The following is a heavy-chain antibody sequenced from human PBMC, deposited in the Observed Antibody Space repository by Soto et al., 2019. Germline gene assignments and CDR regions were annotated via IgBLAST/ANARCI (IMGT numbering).Heavy chain of an antibody. CDR1: GFTFGDYA. J-gene: IGHJ6*02. CDR3: TREPYYGDSDYYYYYYGMDV. V-gene: IGHV3-49*03. CDR2: IRSKAYGGTT. Sequence: GGSLRLSCTASGFTFGDYAMSWFRQAPGKGLEWVGFIRSKAYGGTTEYAASVKGRFTISRDDSKSIAYLQMNSLKTEDTAVYYCTREPYYGDSDYYYYYYGMDVWGQGTTVTVSS. D-gene: IGHD4-17*01.